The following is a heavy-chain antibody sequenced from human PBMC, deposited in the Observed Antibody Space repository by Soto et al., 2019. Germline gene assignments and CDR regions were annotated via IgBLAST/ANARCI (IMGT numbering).Heavy chain of an antibody. J-gene: IGHJ6*02. CDR1: VFTFSSYS. Sequence: GGSLRLSCAASVFTFSSYSMNWVRQAPGKGLEWVSSISSSSSYIYYADSVKGRFTISRDNAKNSLYLQMNSLRAEDTAVYYCARDSSSSGYYYYYGMDVWGQGTTVTVSS. V-gene: IGHV3-21*01. CDR2: ISSSSSYI. CDR3: ARDSSSSGYYYYYGMDV. D-gene: IGHD6-6*01.